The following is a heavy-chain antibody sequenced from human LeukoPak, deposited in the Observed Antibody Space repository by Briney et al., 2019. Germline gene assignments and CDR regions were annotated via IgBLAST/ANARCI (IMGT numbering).Heavy chain of an antibody. V-gene: IGHV1-2*02. Sequence: ASVKVSCKASGYTFTGYYMHWVRQAPGQGLEWMGWINPNSGGTNYAQKFQGRVTMTRDTSISTAYMELSRLRSDDTAVYYCASATGGYYYYYMDVWGKGTTVTISS. CDR3: ASATGGYYYYYMDV. CDR1: GYTFTGYY. D-gene: IGHD1-14*01. J-gene: IGHJ6*03. CDR2: INPNSGGT.